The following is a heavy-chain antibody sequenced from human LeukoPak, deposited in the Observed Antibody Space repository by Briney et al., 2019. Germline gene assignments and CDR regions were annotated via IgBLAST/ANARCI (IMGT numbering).Heavy chain of an antibody. V-gene: IGHV3-7*01. Sequence: PGGSPLLFCAASGFTFSSYWMSWVRQAPGKELEWGANIKQDGGEKYYVDSVKGRFTISRDHAQNSLYLKMNSLSAEDTAVYYCARRRGSSSSDYWGQGTLVTVSS. D-gene: IGHD6-13*01. CDR1: GFTFSSYW. J-gene: IGHJ4*02. CDR2: IKQDGGEK. CDR3: ARRRGSSSSDY.